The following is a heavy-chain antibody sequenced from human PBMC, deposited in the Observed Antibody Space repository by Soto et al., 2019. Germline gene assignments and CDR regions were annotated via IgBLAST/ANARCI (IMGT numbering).Heavy chain of an antibody. CDR3: ARQPNGFPNWFDS. CDR1: GGSISSGGYY. V-gene: IGHV4-39*01. Sequence: SETLSLTCTVSGGSISSGGYYWSWIRQAPGKGLEWMASIFHTGTAYYNLSLKSRVSISVDTSKNQFSLRLSSVTAADTALYYCARQPNGFPNWFDSWGQGILVTVSS. CDR2: IFHTGTA. J-gene: IGHJ5*01.